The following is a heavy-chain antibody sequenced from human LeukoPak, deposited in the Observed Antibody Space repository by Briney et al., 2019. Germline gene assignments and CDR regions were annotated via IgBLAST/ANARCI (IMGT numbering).Heavy chain of an antibody. CDR1: GYTFTSYY. CDR2: INPSGGST. CDR3: ARTVGATLALDY. Sequence: ASVKVSCKASGYTFTSYYMHWVRQAPGQGLEWMGIINPSGGSTSYAQKFQGRVTMTRDTSTSTVYMELSSLRSGDTAVYYCARTVGATLALDYWGQGTLVTVSS. J-gene: IGHJ4*02. V-gene: IGHV1-46*01. D-gene: IGHD1-26*01.